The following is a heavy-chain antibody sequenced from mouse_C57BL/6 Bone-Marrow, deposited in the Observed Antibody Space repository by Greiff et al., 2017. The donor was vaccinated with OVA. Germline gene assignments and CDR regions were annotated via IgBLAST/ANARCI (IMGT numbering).Heavy chain of an antibody. J-gene: IGHJ2*01. CDR3: ARRAGMCFDY. Sequence: LVESGAELARPGASVKMSCKASGYTFTSYTMHWVKQRPGQGLEWIGYINPSSGYTKYNQKFKDKATLTADKSSSTAYMQLSSLTSEDSAVYYCARRAGMCFDYWGQGTTLTVSA. CDR1: GYTFTSYT. CDR2: INPSSGYT. V-gene: IGHV1-4*01. D-gene: IGHD3-1*01.